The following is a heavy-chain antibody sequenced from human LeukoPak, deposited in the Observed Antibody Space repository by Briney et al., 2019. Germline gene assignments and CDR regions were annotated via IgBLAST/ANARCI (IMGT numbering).Heavy chain of an antibody. J-gene: IGHJ4*02. V-gene: IGHV1-2*02. CDR1: GYTFTGYY. CDR2: INPNSGGT. CDR3: AREGHITMVQGVIEGTGIDY. Sequence: ASVKVSCKASGYTFTGYYMHWVRQAPGQGLEWMGWINPNSGGTNYAQKLQGRVTMTTDTSTSTAYMELRSLRSDDTAVYYCAREGHITMVQGVIEGTGIDYWGQGTLVTVSS. D-gene: IGHD3-10*01.